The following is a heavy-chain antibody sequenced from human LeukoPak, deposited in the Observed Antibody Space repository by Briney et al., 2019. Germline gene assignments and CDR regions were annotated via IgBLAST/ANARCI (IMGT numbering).Heavy chain of an antibody. CDR3: ARDGASFDY. J-gene: IGHJ4*02. V-gene: IGHV3-30*04. CDR2: ISYDGSNK. Sequence: GRSLRLSCAASGFTFSSYAMHWVRQAPGKGLEWVAVISYDGSNKYYADSVKGRFTISRDNSKNTLYLQMNSLRAEDTAVYYCARDGASFDYWGQETLVTVSS. CDR1: GFTFSSYA.